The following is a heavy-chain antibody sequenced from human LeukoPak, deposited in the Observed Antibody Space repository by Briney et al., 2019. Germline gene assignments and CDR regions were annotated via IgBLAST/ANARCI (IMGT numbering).Heavy chain of an antibody. CDR2: ISSNGGST. CDR1: GFTFSSYA. J-gene: IGHJ4*02. CDR3: ARVLGAHRYGSIDH. D-gene: IGHD5-18*01. Sequence: PGGSLRLSCAASGFTFSSYAMHWVRQAPGKGLEYVSAISSNGGSTYYANSVKGRFTISRDNSKNTLYLQMGSLRAEDTAIYYCARVLGAHRYGSIDHWGQGTLVTVSS. V-gene: IGHV3-64*01.